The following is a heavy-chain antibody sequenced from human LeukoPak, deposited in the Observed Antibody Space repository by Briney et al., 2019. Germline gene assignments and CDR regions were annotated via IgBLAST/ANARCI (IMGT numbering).Heavy chain of an antibody. CDR2: INPSSGDT. V-gene: IGHV1-2*02. J-gene: IGHJ4*02. Sequence: ASVKVSCTTSGFTFTGYHIHWVRQAPGQGLEWMGWINPSSGDTNLAQNFQGRVTMTSDTSISTAYMEMSSLRSDDTTVYYCARVVTVGAASRFDYWGQGTLVTVSS. CDR1: GFTFTGYH. D-gene: IGHD1-26*01. CDR3: ARVVTVGAASRFDY.